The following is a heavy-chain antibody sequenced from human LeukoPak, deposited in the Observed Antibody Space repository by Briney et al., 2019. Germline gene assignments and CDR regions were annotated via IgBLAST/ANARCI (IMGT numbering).Heavy chain of an antibody. V-gene: IGHV5-51*01. D-gene: IGHD5-18*01. Sequence: GESLKISCKGSGYSFTSYWIGWVRQMPGKGVEWMGIIYPGDSDTRYSPSFQGQVTISADKSISTAYVQWSSLKASDTAMYYCVRSRGYSYGYSYYFDYWGQGTLVTVSS. CDR1: GYSFTSYW. J-gene: IGHJ4*02. CDR2: IYPGDSDT. CDR3: VRSRGYSYGYSYYFDY.